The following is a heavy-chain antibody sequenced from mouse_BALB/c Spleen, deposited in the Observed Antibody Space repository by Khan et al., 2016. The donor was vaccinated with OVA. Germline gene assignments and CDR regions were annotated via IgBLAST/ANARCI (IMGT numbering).Heavy chain of an antibody. D-gene: IGHD1-1*01. CDR2: INPHIGET. CDR3: TRLYRSDFDY. V-gene: IGHV1-20*02. J-gene: IGHJ2*01. Sequence: VQLQQSGPELVKPGASVKISCKASGYSFTGYFMNWVMQSHGKSLEWIGRINPHIGETFYNQKFKGKATLTVDESSSTAHMELRSLASEDSAVYYCTRLYRSDFDYWGQGTTLTVSS. CDR1: GYSFTGYF.